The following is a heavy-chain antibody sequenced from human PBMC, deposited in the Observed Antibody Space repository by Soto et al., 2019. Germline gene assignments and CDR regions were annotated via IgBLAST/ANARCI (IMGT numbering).Heavy chain of an antibody. CDR3: ARGPDDSDVPRWDY. CDR1: GYNFKQYY. D-gene: IGHD4-17*01. Sequence: QVQLVQSGAEVRKPGASVRLSCETSGYNFKQYYSHWVRQAPGQGLEWMGIINLRGGTTEYAHKFRGRVTVTGDTSTSTADMQLSSLRSEDTAVYFCARGPDDSDVPRWDYWGQGTLVTVSS. CDR2: INLRGGTT. J-gene: IGHJ4*02. V-gene: IGHV1-46*02.